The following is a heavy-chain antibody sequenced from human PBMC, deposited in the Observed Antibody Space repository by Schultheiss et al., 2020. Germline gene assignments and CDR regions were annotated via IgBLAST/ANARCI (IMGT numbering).Heavy chain of an antibody. CDR3: ARDLGSSAGGVYYYYYGMDV. J-gene: IGHJ6*02. CDR2: IYTSGST. Sequence: ESLRLSCAASGFISSSYWMSWIRQPAGKGLEWIGRIYTSGSTNYNPSLKSRVTMSVDTSKNQFSLKLSSVTAADTAVYYCARDLGSSAGGVYYYYYGMDVWGQGPTVTVSS. D-gene: IGHD6-6*01. V-gene: IGHV4-4*07. CDR1: GFISSSY.